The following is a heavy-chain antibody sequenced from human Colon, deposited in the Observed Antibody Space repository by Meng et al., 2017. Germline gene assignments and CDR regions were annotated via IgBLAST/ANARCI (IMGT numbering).Heavy chain of an antibody. D-gene: IGHD4-23*01. J-gene: IGHJ4*02. V-gene: IGHV4-4*02. CDR3: ARHGGYYQDF. Sequence: QGQLQESGPGLVQPCEPLSLVCPVSGASVSVNSYWSWGRQPPGRGLEWIGQIDHRGSAYYRPSLNSRVTMSLDKSRNQFSLRLTSVTAADTAVYYCARHGGYYQDFWGQGTLVTVSS. CDR1: GASVSVNSY. CDR2: IDHRGSA.